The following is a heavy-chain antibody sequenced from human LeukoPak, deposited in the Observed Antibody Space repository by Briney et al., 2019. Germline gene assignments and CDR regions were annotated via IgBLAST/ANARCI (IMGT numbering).Heavy chain of an antibody. CDR3: ANPIYGDQQRDDAFDI. Sequence: PGGSLRLSCAASGFTFSSYSMTWVRQAPGKGLEWVSAISGSGGSTYYAVSVKGRFTISRDKSKNTLYLQMNSLRAEDTAVYYCANPIYGDQQRDDAFDIWGQGTMVTVSS. CDR2: ISGSGGST. J-gene: IGHJ3*02. D-gene: IGHD4-17*01. CDR1: GFTFSSYS. V-gene: IGHV3-23*01.